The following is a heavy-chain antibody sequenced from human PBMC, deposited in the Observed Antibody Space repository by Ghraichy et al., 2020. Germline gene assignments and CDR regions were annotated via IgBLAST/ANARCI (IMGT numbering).Heavy chain of an antibody. V-gene: IGHV4-59*01. J-gene: IGHJ6*02. CDR1: GGSISSYY. CDR2: IYYSGST. D-gene: IGHD2-2*01. CDR3: ARDVVPSATKSGLDV. Sequence: SETLSLTCTVSGGSISSYYWNWIRQPPGKGLEWIGYIYYSGSTNYNSSLKSRVTISVDPSKNQFSLKLSSVTAADTAVYYCARDVVPSATKSGLDVWGQGTTVTVSS.